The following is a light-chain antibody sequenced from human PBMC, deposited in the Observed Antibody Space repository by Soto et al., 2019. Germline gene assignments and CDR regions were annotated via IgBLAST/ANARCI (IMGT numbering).Light chain of an antibody. J-gene: IGKJ1*01. CDR3: QQYGSSPWT. V-gene: IGKV3-20*01. Sequence: EIVLTQAPGTLSLSPGERATLSCRASQSVRSSYLAWYQQKPGQAPRLLIYIASSRAPGIPDRFSGSGSGTDFTLTISRLEPEDFAVYSCQQYGSSPWTFGQGSKVEIK. CDR2: IAS. CDR1: QSVRSSY.